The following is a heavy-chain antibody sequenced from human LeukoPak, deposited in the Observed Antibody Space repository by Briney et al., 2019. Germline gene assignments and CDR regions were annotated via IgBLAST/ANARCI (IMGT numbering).Heavy chain of an antibody. J-gene: IGHJ4*02. CDR3: AIIPPGSTFD. Sequence: PGGSLRLSCAASGFTFSSYWMHWVRQAPGKGLVWVSRLNSDGSITTYADSVKGRFTISRDNSKNTLYLQMNSLRAEDTAVYYCAIIPPGSTFDWGQGTLVTVSS. V-gene: IGHV3-74*01. CDR1: GFTFSSYW. D-gene: IGHD3-10*01. CDR2: LNSDGSIT.